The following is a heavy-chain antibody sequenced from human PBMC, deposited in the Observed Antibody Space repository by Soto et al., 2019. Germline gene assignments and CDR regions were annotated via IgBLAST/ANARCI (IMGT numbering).Heavy chain of an antibody. CDR2: ISDDGSNK. D-gene: IGHD3-16*01. J-gene: IGHJ4*02. CDR3: TKDQYDYVWGSFDY. Sequence: GGSLRLSCAASGFIFSRYGMHWVRQAPGKGLEWVAVISDDGSNKYYADSVKGRFTISRDNSKNTLYLQMNSLRAEDTAVYYCTKDQYDYVWGSFDYWGQGTLVTVSS. V-gene: IGHV3-30*18. CDR1: GFIFSRYG.